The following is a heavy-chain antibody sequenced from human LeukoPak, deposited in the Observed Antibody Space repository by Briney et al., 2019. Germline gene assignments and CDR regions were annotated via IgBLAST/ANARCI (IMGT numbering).Heavy chain of an antibody. CDR2: IYYSGST. V-gene: IGHV4-39*01. J-gene: IGHJ3*02. Sequence: KASETLSLSCTFSGGSIISNSYYWGWIRQPPGKGLEWIGSIYYSGSTYYNPSLKSPVTISVDTSKNQFSLKLSSVTAADTAVYYCARRRGYMSSDIWGQGTMVTVSS. D-gene: IGHD5-18*01. CDR1: GGSIISNSYY. CDR3: ARRRGYMSSDI.